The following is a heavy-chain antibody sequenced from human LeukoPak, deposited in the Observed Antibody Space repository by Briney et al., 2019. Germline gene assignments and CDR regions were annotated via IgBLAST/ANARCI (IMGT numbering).Heavy chain of an antibody. CDR3: ARFRRGDDSSGYYSPHFDY. J-gene: IGHJ4*02. Sequence: PSETLSLTCTVSGGSISSSYSYWGWIRQPPGKGLDWIGTIYYSGATYYNPSLESRVTISVDTSRTQFSLRLTSVTAADTAVYYCARFRRGDDSSGYYSPHFDYWGPGTLVTVSS. D-gene: IGHD3-22*01. CDR1: GGSISSSYSY. V-gene: IGHV4-39*01. CDR2: IYYSGAT.